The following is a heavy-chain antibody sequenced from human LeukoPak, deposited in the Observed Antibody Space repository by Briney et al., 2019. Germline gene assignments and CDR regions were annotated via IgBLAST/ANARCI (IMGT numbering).Heavy chain of an antibody. D-gene: IGHD3-22*01. CDR3: ASNYYDSGGYGHNWFDP. CDR1: GGTFSSYA. Sequence: SVKVSCKASGGTFSSYAISWVRQAPGQGLEWMGRIIPIFGIANYAQKFQGRVTITADKSTSTAYMELSSLRSEDTAVYYCASNYYDSGGYGHNWFDPWGQGTLVTVSS. J-gene: IGHJ5*02. V-gene: IGHV1-69*04. CDR2: IIPIFGIA.